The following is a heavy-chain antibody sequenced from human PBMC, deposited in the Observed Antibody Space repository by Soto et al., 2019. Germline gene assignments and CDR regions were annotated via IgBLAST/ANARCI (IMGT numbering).Heavy chain of an antibody. CDR2: IYYSGSA. V-gene: IGHV4-31*03. Sequence: LQTLSLTCTFSCGSISGVGYYWSWIGQHPGEGLEGIGYIYYSGSAYYNPPLKSRVPISVATSKNQSSLKLSSVTPADPAVYSCARVGGINRLAPWGQGTLVTVSS. J-gene: IGHJ5*02. D-gene: IGHD1-20*01. CDR3: ARVGGINRLAP. CDR1: CGSISGVGYY.